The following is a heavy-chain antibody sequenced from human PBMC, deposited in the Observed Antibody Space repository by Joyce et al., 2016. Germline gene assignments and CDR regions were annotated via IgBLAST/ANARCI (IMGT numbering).Heavy chain of an antibody. CDR3: AKDTITMIVVVILDY. CDR1: GFTFSSYA. V-gene: IGHV3-23*01. J-gene: IGHJ4*02. Sequence: EVQLLESGGGLVQPGGSLRLSCAASGFTFSSYAMSWVRQEPGKGLEMVTAISGSGGSTYYADSVKGRFTISRDNSKNTLYLQMNSLRAEDTAVYYCAKDTITMIVVVILDYWGQGTLVTVSS. CDR2: ISGSGGST. D-gene: IGHD3-22*01.